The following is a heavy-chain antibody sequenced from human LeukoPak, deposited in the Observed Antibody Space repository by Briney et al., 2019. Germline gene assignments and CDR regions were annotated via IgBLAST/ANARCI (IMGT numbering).Heavy chain of an antibody. Sequence: PGGSLRLSCTASGFTFSNFWMGWVRQAPGKGLEWVANIKQDETEKFYVGSVKGRFTISRDSSKNTLFLHMNTLRAEDTAIYYCAKDRTVGASYWYFDLWGRGTLVTVSS. D-gene: IGHD1-26*01. CDR2: IKQDETEK. V-gene: IGHV3-7*03. J-gene: IGHJ2*01. CDR1: GFTFSNFW. CDR3: AKDRTVGASYWYFDL.